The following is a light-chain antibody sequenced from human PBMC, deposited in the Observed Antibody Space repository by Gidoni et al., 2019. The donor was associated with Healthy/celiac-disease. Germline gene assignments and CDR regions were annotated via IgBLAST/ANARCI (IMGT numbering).Light chain of an antibody. CDR2: KAS. V-gene: IGKV1-5*03. J-gene: IGKJ4*01. CDR3: QQYNSYAPGIT. Sequence: DIQIPQSPSTLSASVGDRVTITCRASQSISSWLAWYQQKPGKAPKLLIYKASSLESGVPSRFSGSGSGTEFTLTISSLQTDDFATYYCQQYNSYAPGITFGGGTKVEIK. CDR1: QSISSW.